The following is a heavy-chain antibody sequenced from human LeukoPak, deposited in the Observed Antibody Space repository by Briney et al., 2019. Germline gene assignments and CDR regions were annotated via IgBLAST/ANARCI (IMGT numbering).Heavy chain of an antibody. Sequence: PSETLSLTCTVSGGSISSSSYYWGWIRQPPGKGLEWIGSIYYSGSTYYNPSLKSRVTISVDTSKNQFSLKLSSVTAADTAVYYCARSGCSSTSCKYNWFDPWGQGTLVTVSS. CDR1: GGSISSSSYY. CDR2: IYYSGST. D-gene: IGHD2-2*01. V-gene: IGHV4-39*07. J-gene: IGHJ5*02. CDR3: ARSGCSSTSCKYNWFDP.